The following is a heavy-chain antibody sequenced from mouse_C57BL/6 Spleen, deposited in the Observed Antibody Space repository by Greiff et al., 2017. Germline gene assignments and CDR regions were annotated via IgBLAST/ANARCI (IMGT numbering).Heavy chain of an antibody. Sequence: QVQLKQSGPELVKPGASVKISCKASGYAFSSSWMNWVKQRPGKGLEWIGRIYPGDGDTNYNGKFKGKATLTADKSSSPAYMQLSSLTSEDSAVYFCARGGYYAMDYWGQGTSVTVSS. J-gene: IGHJ4*01. V-gene: IGHV1-82*01. CDR1: GYAFSSSW. CDR3: ARGGYYAMDY. CDR2: IYPGDGDT.